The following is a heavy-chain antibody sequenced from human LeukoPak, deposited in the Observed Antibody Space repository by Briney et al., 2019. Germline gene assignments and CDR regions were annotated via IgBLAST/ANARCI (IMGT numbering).Heavy chain of an antibody. CDR1: GFTVSNNY. CDR3: ARDLGYCSGGSCYVGYFDY. V-gene: IGHV3-66*01. D-gene: IGHD2-15*01. CDR2: IYSDGST. J-gene: IGHJ4*02. Sequence: GGSLRLSCAASGFTVSNNYMTWVRQAPGKGLEWLSVIYSDGSTYYADSVKDRFTISRDNSKNTLYLQMNSLRAEDTAVYFCARDLGYCSGGSCYVGYFDYWGQGTLVTVSS.